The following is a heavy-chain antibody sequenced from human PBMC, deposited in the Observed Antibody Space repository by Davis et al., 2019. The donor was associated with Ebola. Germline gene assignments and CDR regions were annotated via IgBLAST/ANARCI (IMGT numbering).Heavy chain of an antibody. Sequence: ASVKVSCKASGYTFTSYYMHWVRQAPGQGLEWMGIINPSGGSTSYAQKFQGRVTMTRDTSTSTVYMELSSLRSEDTAVYYCARDRLGSTSCYRCFDYWGQGTLVTVSS. CDR2: INPSGGST. J-gene: IGHJ4*02. V-gene: IGHV1-46*01. D-gene: IGHD2-2*01. CDR3: ARDRLGSTSCYRCFDY. CDR1: GYTFTSYY.